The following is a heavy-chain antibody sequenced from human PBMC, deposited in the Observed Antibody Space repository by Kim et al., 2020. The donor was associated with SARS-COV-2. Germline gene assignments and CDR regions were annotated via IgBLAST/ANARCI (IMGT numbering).Heavy chain of an antibody. CDR2: SSSITI. D-gene: IGHD1-26*01. J-gene: IGHJ4*02. Sequence: SSSITINNADAVKGRFTISRDNAKNSLYLQMNSLRAEDTAVYYCAGRLDSWGQGTLVTVSS. CDR3: AGRLDS. V-gene: IGHV3-48*01.